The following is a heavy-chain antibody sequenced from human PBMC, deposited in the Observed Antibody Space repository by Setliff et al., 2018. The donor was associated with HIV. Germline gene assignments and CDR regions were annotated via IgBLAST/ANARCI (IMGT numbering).Heavy chain of an antibody. CDR3: ARDRVAGRNWGSHYFDS. D-gene: IGHD7-27*01. Sequence: KPSETLSLTCAVSGGSISTGGYYWSWIRQNPGRGLEWLGYIYYSGTTYYNPSLKSRVTISVDTSKNQFSLKLTSMTAADTAMYYCARDRVAGRNWGSHYFDSWGQGMLVTVPQ. CDR2: IYYSGTT. J-gene: IGHJ4*02. V-gene: IGHV4-31*11. CDR1: GGSISTGGYY.